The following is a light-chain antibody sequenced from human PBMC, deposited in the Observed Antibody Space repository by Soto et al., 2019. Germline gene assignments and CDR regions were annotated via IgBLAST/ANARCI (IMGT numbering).Light chain of an antibody. CDR3: QQYNDWLWT. V-gene: IGKV3-15*01. Sequence: ETMMTQSPATLYASPGERVTLCCRATQSVTYNLAWYQQKPGQAPRLLIYGASTRATGIPARFSGRGSGTEFTLTITSLQSEDFAVYYCQQYNDWLWTFGQGTKVDIK. CDR1: QSVTYN. CDR2: GAS. J-gene: IGKJ1*01.